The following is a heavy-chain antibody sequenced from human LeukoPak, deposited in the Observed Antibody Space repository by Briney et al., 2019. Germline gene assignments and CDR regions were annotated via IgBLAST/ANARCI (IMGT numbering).Heavy chain of an antibody. Sequence: ASVKVSCKASGYTFSSYGISWVRQAPGQGLEWMGWSATYNGNSKYAQKVQGRVTMTTDTSTTTAYMELRTLRSDDTDVYYRARDMVGLAANGNWFDPWGQGTLVTVSS. CDR1: GYTFSSYG. CDR2: SATYNGNS. D-gene: IGHD6-13*01. CDR3: ARDMVGLAANGNWFDP. V-gene: IGHV1-18*01. J-gene: IGHJ5*02.